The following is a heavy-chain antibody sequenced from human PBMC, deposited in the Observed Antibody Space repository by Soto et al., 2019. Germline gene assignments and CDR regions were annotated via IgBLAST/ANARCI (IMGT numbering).Heavy chain of an antibody. J-gene: IGHJ6*02. V-gene: IGHV1-69*13. D-gene: IGHD3-3*01. CDR3: ASFFGVVPDYYYGMAV. Sequence: GASVKVSCKASGGTFSSYAISWVRQAPGQGLEWMGGIMPIFGTANYAQKFQGRVTITADESTSTAYMELSSLRSEDTAVYYCASFFGVVPDYYYGMAVCSQGTTVT. CDR2: IMPIFGTA. CDR1: GGTFSSYA.